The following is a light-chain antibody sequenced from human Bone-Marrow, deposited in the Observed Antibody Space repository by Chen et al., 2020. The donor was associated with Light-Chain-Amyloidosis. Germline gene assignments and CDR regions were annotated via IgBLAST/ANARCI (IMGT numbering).Light chain of an antibody. V-gene: IGLV2-14*01. J-gene: IGLJ2*01. Sequence: QSVLTQPASVSGSPGQSITISCTGTTSDVGGYNYVSWYQQYPAKAPKLMISEVSDRPSGVSNRFSGSKSGNTASLTISGLQAEDEADYYCSSYTSIGKVVFGGGTTVTVL. CDR3: SSYTSIGKVV. CDR1: TSDVGGYNY. CDR2: EVS.